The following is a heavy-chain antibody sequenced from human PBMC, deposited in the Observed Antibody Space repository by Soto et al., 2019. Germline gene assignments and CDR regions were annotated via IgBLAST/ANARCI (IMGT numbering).Heavy chain of an antibody. CDR2: ISSSSSTI. CDR1: GFTFSTYT. D-gene: IGHD6-19*01. J-gene: IGHJ4*02. CDR3: ARGDDSSGWYNYFDY. V-gene: IGHV3-48*02. Sequence: PGGSLRLSCAASGFTFSTYTMNWVRQAPGKGPEWVSYISSSSSTISYADSVKGRFTISRDNAKNSLYLQMNSLRDEDTAVYYCARGDDSSGWYNYFDYWGQGTLVTVSS.